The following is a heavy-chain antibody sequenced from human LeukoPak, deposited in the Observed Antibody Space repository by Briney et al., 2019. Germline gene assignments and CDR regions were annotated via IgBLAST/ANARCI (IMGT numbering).Heavy chain of an antibody. CDR2: IKHDGSEK. J-gene: IGHJ4*02. CDR1: GFTFSSYE. CDR3: ARDSLRYCSGDSCYYNY. Sequence: SGGSLRLSCAASGFTFSSYEMSWVRQSPGKGLEWVANIKHDGSEKYYVDSVKGRFTISRDNAKNSLYLQMNSLRAEDTAVYSCARDSLRYCSGDSCYYNYWGQGTLVTVSS. D-gene: IGHD2-15*01. V-gene: IGHV3-7*01.